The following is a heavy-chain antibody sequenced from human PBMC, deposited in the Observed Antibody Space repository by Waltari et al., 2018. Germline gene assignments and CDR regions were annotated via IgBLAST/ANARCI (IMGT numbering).Heavy chain of an antibody. CDR2: ISAHDGNT. D-gene: IGHD6-19*01. V-gene: IGHV1-18*01. CDR3: ATAVGGNMEFDS. J-gene: IGHJ4*01. CDR1: ASPFSTYG. Sequence: QVHLVQSGAEVKTPGASVKVPCKASASPFSTYGLTWVRQAPGQGLEWLGWISAHDGNTNYAPSLQDRVTLTTDTSTYTAYMELNSLRPDDTAVYYCATAVGGNMEFDSWGHGSLVTVSS.